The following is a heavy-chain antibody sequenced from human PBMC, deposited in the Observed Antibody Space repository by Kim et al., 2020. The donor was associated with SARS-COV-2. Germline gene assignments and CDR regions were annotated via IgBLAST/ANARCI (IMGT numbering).Heavy chain of an antibody. J-gene: IGHJ4*02. CDR1: GFTVSSNY. D-gene: IGHD4-17*01. Sequence: GGSLRLSCAASGFTVSSNYMSWVRQAPGKGLEWVSVIYSGGSTYYADSVKGRFTISRDNSKNTLYLQMNSLRAEDTAVYYCARDLYGDYYFEYWGQGTLVTVSS. CDR3: ARDLYGDYYFEY. V-gene: IGHV3-53*01. CDR2: IYSGGST.